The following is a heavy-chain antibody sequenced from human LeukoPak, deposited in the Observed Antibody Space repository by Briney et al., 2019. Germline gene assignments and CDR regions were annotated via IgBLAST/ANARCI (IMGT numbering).Heavy chain of an antibody. J-gene: IGHJ6*02. CDR2: INPSGGST. D-gene: IGHD3-22*01. CDR1: GYTFTSYY. Sequence: ASVKVSCKASGYTFTSYYMHWVRQAPGQGLEWMGIINPSGGSTSYAQKFQGRVTMTRDTSTSTVYMELSSLRSEDTAVYYCARDTTDYNDSSGYYLAYYYYYGMDVWGQGTTVTVSS. V-gene: IGHV1-46*01. CDR3: ARDTTDYNDSSGYYLAYYYYYGMDV.